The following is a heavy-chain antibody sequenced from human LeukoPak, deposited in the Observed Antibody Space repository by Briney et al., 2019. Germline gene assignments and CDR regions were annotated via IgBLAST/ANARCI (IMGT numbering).Heavy chain of an antibody. CDR3: ARDPLAMVRGVIR. CDR2: IYYSGST. CDR1: GGSISSGDYY. D-gene: IGHD3-10*01. Sequence: PSQTLSLTCTVSGGSISSGDYYWSWIRQPPGKGLEWIGFIYYSGSTYYNPSLKSRVTISVDTSKNQFSLKLSSVTAADTAVYYCARDPLAMVRGVIRGGQGTLVTVSS. J-gene: IGHJ4*02. V-gene: IGHV4-30-4*08.